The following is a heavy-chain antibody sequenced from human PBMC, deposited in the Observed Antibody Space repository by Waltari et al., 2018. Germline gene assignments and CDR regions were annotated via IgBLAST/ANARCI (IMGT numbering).Heavy chain of an antibody. CDR3: ARVGSYGDYYYYYMDV. J-gene: IGHJ6*03. Sequence: QVQLQESGPGLVKPSETLSLTCTVSGGSISTYYWSWIRQPAGKGLGWIGRIYTSGGTNSNPSLKSRVTMSVDTSKNPFSLKLSSVTAADTAVYYCARVGSYGDYYYYYMDVWGKGTTVTVSS. CDR1: GGSISTYY. V-gene: IGHV4-4*07. CDR2: IYTSGGT. D-gene: IGHD4-17*01.